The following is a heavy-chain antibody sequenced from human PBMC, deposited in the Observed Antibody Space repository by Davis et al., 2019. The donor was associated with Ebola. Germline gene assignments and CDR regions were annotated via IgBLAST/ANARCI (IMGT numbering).Heavy chain of an antibody. CDR3: ARVRWLVLYYFDY. Sequence: GGSLRLSCAASGFTFSSYSMNWVRQAPGKGLEWVSSISSSSSYIYYADSVKGRFTISRDNAKNSLYLQMNSLRAEDTAVYYCARVRWLVLYYFDYWGQGTLVTVSS. J-gene: IGHJ4*02. D-gene: IGHD6-19*01. CDR1: GFTFSSYS. CDR2: ISSSSSYI. V-gene: IGHV3-21*04.